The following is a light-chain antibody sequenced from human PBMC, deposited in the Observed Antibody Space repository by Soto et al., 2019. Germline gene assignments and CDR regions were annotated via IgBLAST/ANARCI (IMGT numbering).Light chain of an antibody. Sequence: IQMTQSPPSLSASVGGGVTITCLASQSIRTDMNWYQEKPGKAPKLRSFGASTLQSGVPSRFSGSGSGTDFNFTITSLQPEDFATYYCQQSFGVPITFGQGTRLEI. CDR2: GAS. V-gene: IGKV1-39*01. CDR1: QSIRTD. J-gene: IGKJ5*01. CDR3: QQSFGVPIT.